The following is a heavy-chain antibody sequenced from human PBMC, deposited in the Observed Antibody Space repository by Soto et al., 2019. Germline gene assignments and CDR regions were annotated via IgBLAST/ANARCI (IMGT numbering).Heavy chain of an antibody. V-gene: IGHV3-49*03. J-gene: IGHJ4*02. CDR2: IRSKAYGGTT. D-gene: IGHD2-15*01. CDR3: TRDCSGGSCYFDY. Sequence: GGSLRLSCTASGFTFGDYAMSWFRQAPGKGLEWVGFIRSKAYGGTTEYAASVKGRFTISRDDSKSIAYLQMNSLKTEDTAVYYCTRDCSGGSCYFDYWGQGTLVTVSS. CDR1: GFTFGDYA.